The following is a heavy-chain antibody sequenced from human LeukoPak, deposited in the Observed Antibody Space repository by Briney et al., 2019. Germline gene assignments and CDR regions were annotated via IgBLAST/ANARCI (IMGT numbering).Heavy chain of an antibody. Sequence: ASVKVSCKVSGYTFTGYYMHWVRQAPGQGLEWMGWVNTHTGATNCAQKFQGAVTMTRDTSISTAYMELSRPRSDDTAMYYCARSGRGHVYGFFDYWGQGTLVTVSS. CDR3: ARSGRGHVYGFFDY. D-gene: IGHD3-10*01. J-gene: IGHJ4*02. V-gene: IGHV1-2*02. CDR2: VNTHTGAT. CDR1: GYTFTGYY.